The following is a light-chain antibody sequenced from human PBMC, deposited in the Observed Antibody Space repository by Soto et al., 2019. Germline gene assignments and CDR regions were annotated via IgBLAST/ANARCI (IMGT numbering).Light chain of an antibody. J-gene: IGKJ3*01. CDR2: FAS. CDR3: LQTYSTLFT. CDR1: QSISNY. V-gene: IGKV1-39*01. Sequence: DIQMTQSPSSLSASVGDRVTITCRASQSISNYLNWYQQKPGKAPKPLIYFASTLQSGVPSRFSGSGSGTDFTLTISNLQPEDFATYFCLQTYSTLFTFGPGTKVDIK.